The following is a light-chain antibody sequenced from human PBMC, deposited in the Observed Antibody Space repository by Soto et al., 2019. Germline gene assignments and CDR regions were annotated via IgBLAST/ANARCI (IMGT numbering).Light chain of an antibody. CDR3: QQYDKSPL. Sequence: EIVLTQSPGTLSLSPGERATLSCRASQSVTGSYLAWYQQKPGQAPRLLIYGASNRATGISDRFSGSGSGTDFTLTISRLEPEDFAVYFCQQYDKSPLFGGGTKVEIK. J-gene: IGKJ4*01. CDR2: GAS. CDR1: QSVTGSY. V-gene: IGKV3-20*01.